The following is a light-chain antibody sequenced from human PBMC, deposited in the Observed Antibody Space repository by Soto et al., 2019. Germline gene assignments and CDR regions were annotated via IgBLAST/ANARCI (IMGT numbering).Light chain of an antibody. J-gene: IGKJ1*01. CDR2: KAS. V-gene: IGKV1-5*03. CDR1: QSISSW. Sequence: DIQMTQSPSTLSESVGDRVTITCRASQSISSWLAWYQQKPGKAPKLLIYKASSLESGVPSRFSGSGSGTEFTLTISSLQPDDFATYYCQQYNSYVGTFGQGTKVDIK. CDR3: QQYNSYVGT.